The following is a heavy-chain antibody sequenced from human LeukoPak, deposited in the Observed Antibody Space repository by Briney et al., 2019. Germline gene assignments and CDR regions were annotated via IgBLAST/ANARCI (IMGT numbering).Heavy chain of an antibody. CDR3: AAASLGTAMVLSY. CDR1: GFTFSSYG. CDR2: ISNSGGRT. Sequence: AGGSLRLSCAASGFTFSSYGMSWVRQAPGKGLEWVSSISNSGGRTFYTDSVKGRFTISRDNSKITLYLQMNSLRAEDTAVYYCAAASLGTAMVLSYWGQGTLVTVSS. V-gene: IGHV3-23*01. J-gene: IGHJ4*02. D-gene: IGHD5-18*01.